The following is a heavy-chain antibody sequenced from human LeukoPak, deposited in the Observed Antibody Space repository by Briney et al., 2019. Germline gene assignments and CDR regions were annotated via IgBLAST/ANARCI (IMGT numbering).Heavy chain of an antibody. D-gene: IGHD3-22*01. CDR2: ISGNGDTT. CDR3: VKLDVGYYYHT. CDR1: GFTFNAYA. Sequence: GGSLRLSCLASGFTFNAYALHWVRQAPGKGLEYVSAISGNGDTTYYADSVKGRFTISRDNSRNTLFLQMSSLRAEDTAMYYCVKLDVGYYYHTWGQGTLVTVSS. J-gene: IGHJ5*02. V-gene: IGHV3-64D*09.